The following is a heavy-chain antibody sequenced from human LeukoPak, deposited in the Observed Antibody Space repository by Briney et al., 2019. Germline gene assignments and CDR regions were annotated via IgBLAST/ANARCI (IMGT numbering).Heavy chain of an antibody. CDR3: ARGSRVKYYDFWSGYSPAYYYGMDV. D-gene: IGHD3-3*01. J-gene: IGHJ6*02. CDR2: ISWNSGSI. CDR1: GFTFDDYA. Sequence: PGRSLRLSCAASGFTFDDYAMHWVRQAPGKGLEWVSGISWNSGSIGYADSVKGRFTISRDNAKNSRYLQMNSLRAEDTAVYYCARGSRVKYYDFWSGYSPAYYYGMDVWGQGTTVTVSS. V-gene: IGHV3-9*01.